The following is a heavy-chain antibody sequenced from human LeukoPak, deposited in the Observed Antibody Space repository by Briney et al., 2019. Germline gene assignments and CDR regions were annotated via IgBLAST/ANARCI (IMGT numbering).Heavy chain of an antibody. J-gene: IGHJ6*03. CDR1: GGSISTYY. CDR3: ARGGRQSYYYCMDV. V-gene: IGHV4-4*07. CDR2: IYTSGRT. D-gene: IGHD3-16*01. Sequence: KTSETLSPTCTVSGGSISTYYWSWIRQPAGKGPEWIGRIYTSGRTNYNPSLKSRVTMSVDTSKNQFSLKLNSVTAADTAVYYCARGGRQSYYYCMDVWGKGTTVTVSS.